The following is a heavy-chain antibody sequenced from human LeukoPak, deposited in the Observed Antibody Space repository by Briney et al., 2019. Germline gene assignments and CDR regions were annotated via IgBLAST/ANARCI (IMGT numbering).Heavy chain of an antibody. CDR1: GGSFSGYY. V-gene: IGHV4-59*08. CDR2: IYYSGST. CDR3: ARLRRSSSYNWFDP. J-gene: IGHJ5*02. Sequence: PSETLSLTCAVYGGSFSGYYWSWIRQPPGKGLEWIGYIYYSGSTNYNPSLKSRVTISVDTSKNQFSLKLSSVTAADTAVYYCARLRRSSSYNWFDPWGQGTLVTVSS. D-gene: IGHD6-6*01.